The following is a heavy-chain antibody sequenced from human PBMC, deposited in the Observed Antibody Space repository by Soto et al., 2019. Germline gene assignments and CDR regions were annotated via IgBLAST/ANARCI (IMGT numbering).Heavy chain of an antibody. CDR3: VRPDSTGYYSH. J-gene: IGHJ4*02. CDR2: INPADSDT. V-gene: IGHV5-51*01. D-gene: IGHD3-9*01. CDR1: GYSFTSYW. Sequence: GQSLKISCKGSGYSFTSYWIGWVRQMPGKGLAWMGIINPADSDTRYSPSFQGQVTVSVDKSISTAYLQRGSLKASDTAMYYCVRPDSTGYYSHWGQGTPVTVSS.